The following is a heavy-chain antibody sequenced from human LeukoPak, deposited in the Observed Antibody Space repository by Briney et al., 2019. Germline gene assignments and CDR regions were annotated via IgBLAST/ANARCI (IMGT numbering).Heavy chain of an antibody. CDR2: ISGDGDTT. D-gene: IGHD4-17*01. Sequence: GGSLRLSCAASGFTFSVAAMTWVRQAPGKGLEWVSLISGDGDTTYYAASVKGRFTISRDNKKNFLYLQMNNLGTEDTALLYCAKDLSTVFDALNIWGQGTLVTVSS. CDR3: AKDLSTVFDALNI. V-gene: IGHV3-43*02. J-gene: IGHJ3*02. CDR1: GFTFSVAA.